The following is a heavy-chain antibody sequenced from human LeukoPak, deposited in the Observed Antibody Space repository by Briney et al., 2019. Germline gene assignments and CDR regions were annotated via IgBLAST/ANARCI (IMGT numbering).Heavy chain of an antibody. CDR2: IYYSGST. V-gene: IGHV4-39*01. CDR1: GFTFSSFW. J-gene: IGHJ5*02. D-gene: IGHD6-19*01. Sequence: PGGSLRLSCAASGFTFSSFWMHWVRQPPGKGLEWIGSIYYSGSTYYNPSLKSRVTISVDTSKNQFSLKLSSVTAADTAVYYGARPGSPPSGGFDPWGQGTLVTVSS. CDR3: ARPGSPPSGGFDP.